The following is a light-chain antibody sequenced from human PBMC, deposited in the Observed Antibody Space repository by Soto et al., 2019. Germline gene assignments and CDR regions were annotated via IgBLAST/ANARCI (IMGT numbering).Light chain of an antibody. J-gene: IGKJ4*01. V-gene: IGKV1-33*01. CDR1: QDIKNY. CDR3: QQYDSLAQCT. CDR2: GAS. Sequence: DIQMPQSPSSLSASVGDRVTITCQASQDIKNYLNWYQQKPGKAPKLLIYGASNLETGVPSRFSGGRSGTDFTFTITSLQPEDFATYYCQQYDSLAQCTFGGGTKVE.